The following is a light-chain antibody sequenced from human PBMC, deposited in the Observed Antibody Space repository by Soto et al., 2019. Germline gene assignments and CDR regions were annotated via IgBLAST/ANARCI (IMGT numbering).Light chain of an antibody. CDR2: DNN. V-gene: IGLV1-51*01. CDR1: SSNIGNNY. CDR3: GTWDSSLSALVV. J-gene: IGLJ2*01. Sequence: QSVLTQPPSVSAAPGQKVTISCSGSSSNIGNNYVSWYQQLPGTAPKLLIYDNNKRPSGIPDRFSGSKSGTSATLGITGLQTGDEADYYCGTWDSSLSALVVFGGGTMLTVL.